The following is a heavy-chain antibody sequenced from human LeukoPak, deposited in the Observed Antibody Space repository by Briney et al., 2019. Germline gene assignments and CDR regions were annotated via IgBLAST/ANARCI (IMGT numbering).Heavy chain of an antibody. CDR1: GYSLRSGYF. V-gene: IGHV4-38-2*02. D-gene: IGHD3-22*01. J-gene: IGHJ5*02. Sequence: KPSETLSLTCTVSGYSLRSGYFWGWIRQPPGKGLEWIGSIDHSGSTYYNPSLKTRVTISVDTSNNQFSLKLSSVTAADTAVYFCARDVQYYYDGNNWFDPWGQGTLVTVSS. CDR3: ARDVQYYYDGNNWFDP. CDR2: IDHSGST.